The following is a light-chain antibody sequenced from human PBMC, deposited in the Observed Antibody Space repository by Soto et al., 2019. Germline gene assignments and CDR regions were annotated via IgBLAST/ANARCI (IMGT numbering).Light chain of an antibody. Sequence: QSVLAQPASVSGSPGQSITISCTGTSSDVGAYNSVSWYQQHPHRAPQVIIYKGTQRPSGVSNRFSGSTSGNAASLTISALQTDDEADYFCCSSAPESTSVCGTGTKGTVL. CDR3: CSSAPESTSV. J-gene: IGLJ1*01. CDR1: SSDVGAYNS. V-gene: IGLV2-23*01. CDR2: KGT.